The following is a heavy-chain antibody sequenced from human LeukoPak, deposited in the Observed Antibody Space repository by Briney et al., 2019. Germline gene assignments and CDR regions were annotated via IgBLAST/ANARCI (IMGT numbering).Heavy chain of an antibody. Sequence: GGSLRLSCAASGFTFSSYGMHWVRQAPGKGLEWVAFIRYDGSNKYYADSVKGRFTISRDNSKNTLYLQMNSLRAEDTAVYYCAKDLGGYDFWSASNWFDPWGQGTLVTASS. CDR2: IRYDGSNK. D-gene: IGHD3-3*01. J-gene: IGHJ5*02. CDR3: AKDLGGYDFWSASNWFDP. V-gene: IGHV3-30*02. CDR1: GFTFSSYG.